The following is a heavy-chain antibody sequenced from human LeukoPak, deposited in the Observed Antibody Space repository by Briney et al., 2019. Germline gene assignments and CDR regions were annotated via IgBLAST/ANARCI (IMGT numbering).Heavy chain of an antibody. CDR2: ISGRAGNT. V-gene: IGHV3-23*01. D-gene: IGHD3-22*01. J-gene: IGHJ4*02. Sequence: GGSLRLSCAASGFTFSNYAMSWVRQAPGKGLEWVSAISGRAGNTYFADSVKGRFSISRDNSKNTLYLQMNSLRVEDTAVYYCARDGGWLSAFWGQGTLVTVSS. CDR3: ARDGGWLSAF. CDR1: GFTFSNYA.